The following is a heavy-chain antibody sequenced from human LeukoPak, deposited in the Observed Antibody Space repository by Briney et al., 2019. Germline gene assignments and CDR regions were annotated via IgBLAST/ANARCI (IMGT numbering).Heavy chain of an antibody. CDR3: ARDFVMVEYYDILTGYYGFDY. D-gene: IGHD3-9*01. V-gene: IGHV3-21*01. CDR2: ISSSSSYI. J-gene: IGHJ4*02. CDR1: GFTFSSYS. Sequence: PGGSLRLSCAASGFTFSSYSMNWVRQAPGKGLEWVSSISSSSSYIYYADSVKGRFTISRDNAKNSLYLQMNSLRAEDTAVYYCARDFVMVEYYDILTGYYGFDYWGQGTLVTVSS.